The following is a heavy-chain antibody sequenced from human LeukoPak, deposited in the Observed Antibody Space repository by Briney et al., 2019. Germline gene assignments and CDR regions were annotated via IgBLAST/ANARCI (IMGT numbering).Heavy chain of an antibody. CDR1: GGSLSSGDYY. CDR3: AREVRRYDILTGYYNDGMDV. CDR2: IYYSGST. D-gene: IGHD3-9*01. J-gene: IGHJ6*02. Sequence: SETLSLTCTVSGGSLSSGDYYWSWIRQPPGTGLEWIGYIYYSGSTYYNPSLKSRVTISVDTSKNQFSLKLSSVTAADTAVYCCAREVRRYDILTGYYNDGMDVWGQGTTVTVSS. V-gene: IGHV4-30-4*01.